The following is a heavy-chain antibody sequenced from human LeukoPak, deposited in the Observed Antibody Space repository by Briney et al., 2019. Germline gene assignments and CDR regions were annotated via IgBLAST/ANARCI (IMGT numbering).Heavy chain of an antibody. J-gene: IGHJ3*02. CDR1: GYTFTSYD. CDR3: ARRFLDAFDI. Sequence: ASVKVSCKASGYTFTSYDINWVRQATGQGLEWMGWMNPNSGNTGYAQKFQGRVTITTDESTSTAYMELSSLRSEDTAVYYCARRFLDAFDIWGQGTMVTVSS. D-gene: IGHD2/OR15-2a*01. V-gene: IGHV1-8*03. CDR2: MNPNSGNT.